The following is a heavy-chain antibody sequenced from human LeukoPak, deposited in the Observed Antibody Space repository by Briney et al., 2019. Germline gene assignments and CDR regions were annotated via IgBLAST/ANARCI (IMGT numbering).Heavy chain of an antibody. J-gene: IGHJ4*02. CDR2: ISYDGGNK. Sequence: GGSLRLSCAASGFTFSTYAMLWVRQAPGKGLEWVAVISYDGGNKYYADSVKGRFTISRDNSKNTLYLQMNSLRAEDTAVYYCARDNGDHVGDYWGQGTLVSVSS. CDR1: GFTFSTYA. V-gene: IGHV3-30-3*01. D-gene: IGHD4-17*01. CDR3: ARDNGDHVGDY.